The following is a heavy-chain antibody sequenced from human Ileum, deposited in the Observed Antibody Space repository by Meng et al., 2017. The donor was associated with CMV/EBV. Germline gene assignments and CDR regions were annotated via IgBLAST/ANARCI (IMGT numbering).Heavy chain of an antibody. J-gene: IGHJ4*02. D-gene: IGHD3-16*01. CDR3: ARANSRAYDY. V-gene: IGHV3-64*02. CDR2: ISSNGDST. CDR1: GFTFSSYG. Sequence: LSCAASGFTFSSYGMHWVRQAPGKGLEYVSAISSNGDSTYYADYVKGRFTISRDNSKNTLCLQMGSLRTEDMAVYYCARANSRAYDYWGQGTLVTVSS.